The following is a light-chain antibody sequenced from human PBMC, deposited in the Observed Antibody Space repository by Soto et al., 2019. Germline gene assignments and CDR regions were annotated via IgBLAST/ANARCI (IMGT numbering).Light chain of an antibody. Sequence: VVMTQSPATLSVSPGERATLSRRASQSVSSNLAWYQQRPGQAPRLLIYGASTRATGIPARFSGSGSGTEFTLTISSLQSEDFAVYYCQQFNNWPLDPMYTFGQGTKLEIK. V-gene: IGKV3-15*01. CDR3: QQFNNWPLDPMYT. CDR1: QSVSSN. CDR2: GAS. J-gene: IGKJ2*01.